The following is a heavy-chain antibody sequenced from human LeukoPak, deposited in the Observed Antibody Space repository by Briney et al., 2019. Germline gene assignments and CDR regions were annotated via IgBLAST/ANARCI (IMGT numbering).Heavy chain of an antibody. CDR1: GFTFSSYE. V-gene: IGHV3-48*03. J-gene: IGHJ4*02. CDR3: ARDGPPRYCSGGSCAVDY. CDR2: ISSSGSTI. D-gene: IGHD2-15*01. Sequence: PGGSLRLSCAASGFTFSSYEMNWVRQAPGKGLEWVSYISSSGSTIYYADSVKGRFTISRDNAKNSLYLQMNSLRAEDTAVYYCARDGPPRYCSGGSCAVDYWGQGTLVTVSS.